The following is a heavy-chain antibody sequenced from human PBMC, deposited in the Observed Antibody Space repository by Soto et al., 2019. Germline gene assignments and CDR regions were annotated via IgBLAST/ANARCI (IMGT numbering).Heavy chain of an antibody. Sequence: VGSLRLSCAASGFTFSNHVMSWVRQAPGKGLEWVSAVGRSGGGTYYADSAKGRFTISRDNSKNTVYLQMNSLRAEDTAVYYCAKELYCATNTCSKSYDYWGQGTLVTVSS. V-gene: IGHV3-23*01. J-gene: IGHJ4*02. CDR3: AKELYCATNTCSKSYDY. CDR1: GFTFSNHV. D-gene: IGHD2-8*01. CDR2: VGRSGGGT.